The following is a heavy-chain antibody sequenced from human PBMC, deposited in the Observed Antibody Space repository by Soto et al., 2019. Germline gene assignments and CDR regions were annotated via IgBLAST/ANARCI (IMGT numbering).Heavy chain of an antibody. J-gene: IGHJ6*02. CDR3: ARYWGITGTTIRYYYYGMDV. V-gene: IGHV4-59*01. CDR2: IYYSGST. CDR1: GGSISSYY. Sequence: PSETLSLTCTVSGGSISSYYWSWIRQPPGKGLEWIGYIYYSGSTNYNPSLKSRVTISVDTSKNQFSLKLSSVTAADTAVYYCARYWGITGTTIRYYYYGMDVWGQGTTVTVSS. D-gene: IGHD1-7*01.